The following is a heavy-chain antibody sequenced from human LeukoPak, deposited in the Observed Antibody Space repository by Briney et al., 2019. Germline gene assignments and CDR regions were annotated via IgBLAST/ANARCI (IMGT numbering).Heavy chain of an antibody. CDR1: GGTFSCYA. CDR3: ARDWEQQLVPGSYYYGMDV. CDR2: IIPILGIA. Sequence: SVKVSCKASGGTFSCYAISWVRQAPGQGLEWMGGIIPILGIANYAQKFQGRVTITADKSTSTAYMELSSLRSEDTAVYYCARDWEQQLVPGSYYYGMDVWGQGTTVTVSS. J-gene: IGHJ6*02. D-gene: IGHD6-13*01. V-gene: IGHV1-69*10.